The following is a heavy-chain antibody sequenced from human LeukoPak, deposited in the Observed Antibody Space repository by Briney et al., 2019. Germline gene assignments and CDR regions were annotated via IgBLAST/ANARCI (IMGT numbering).Heavy chain of an antibody. J-gene: IGHJ4*02. Sequence: SVKVSCEASGGTFSSYAISWVRQAPGQGLEWMGGIIPIFGTANYAQKFQGRVTITTDESTSTAYMELSSLRSEDTAVYYCATSYQLLLGYWGQGTLVTVSS. CDR1: GGTFSSYA. CDR3: ATSYQLLLGY. V-gene: IGHV1-69*05. CDR2: IIPIFGTA. D-gene: IGHD2-2*01.